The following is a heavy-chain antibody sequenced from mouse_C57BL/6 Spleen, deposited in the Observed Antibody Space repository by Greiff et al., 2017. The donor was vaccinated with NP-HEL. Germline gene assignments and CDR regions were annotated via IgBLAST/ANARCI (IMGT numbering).Heavy chain of an antibody. D-gene: IGHD1-1*01. V-gene: IGHV5-9-1*02. Sequence: DVQLVESGEGLVKPGGSLKLSCAASGFTFSSYAMSWVRQTPEKRLEWVAYISSGGDYIYYADTVKGRFTISRDNARNTLYLQMSSLKSEDTAMYYCTRGGYYGSSYGYFDVWGTGTTVTVSS. CDR2: ISSGGDYI. J-gene: IGHJ1*03. CDR3: TRGGYYGSSYGYFDV. CDR1: GFTFSSYA.